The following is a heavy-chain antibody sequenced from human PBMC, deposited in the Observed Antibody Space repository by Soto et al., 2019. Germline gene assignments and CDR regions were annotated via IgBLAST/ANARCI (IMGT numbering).Heavy chain of an antibody. CDR3: ARHVRGAVTMNWFDP. Sequence: QLQESGPGLVKPPETLSLTCTVSGGSIISSNFYWGWIRQPPGKGLEWIGSVEYGGSTYDNPSLKSRVTLSADTSKNQFSLKLTSVTAADTAIYYCARHVRGAVTMNWFDPWGHGTLVTVSS. J-gene: IGHJ5*02. CDR2: VEYGGST. D-gene: IGHD3-10*02. V-gene: IGHV4-39*01. CDR1: GGSIISSNFY.